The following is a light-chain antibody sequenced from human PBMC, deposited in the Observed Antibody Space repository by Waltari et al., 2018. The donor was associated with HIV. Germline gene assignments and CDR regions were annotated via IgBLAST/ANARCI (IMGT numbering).Light chain of an antibody. J-gene: IGLJ3*02. V-gene: IGLV3-25*03. CDR1: ALPMQS. Sequence: SSELTQPLSVSVSPGQTAKITCSGDALPMQSSYWYHQKPGQAPVLLIYKDSERPSGIRERFSGSSSWATVTLTVSGVQAEDEDDYYCQAAHRNAKVFGGGTKLTVL. CDR3: QAAHRNAKV. CDR2: KDS.